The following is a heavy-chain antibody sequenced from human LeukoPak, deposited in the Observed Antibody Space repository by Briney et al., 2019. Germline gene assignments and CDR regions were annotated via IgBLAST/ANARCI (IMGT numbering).Heavy chain of an antibody. Sequence: GGSLRLSCAASGFTFSNYAMSWVRQAPGKGLEWVSVISGSGDNTYYADSVEGRFTISRDHSKNTLYLQMNSLRAEDTAVYYCAKPRGYSTVTTYYYYGIDVWGQGTTVTVSS. J-gene: IGHJ6*02. CDR2: ISGSGDNT. CDR1: GFTFSNYA. D-gene: IGHD4-17*01. V-gene: IGHV3-23*01. CDR3: AKPRGYSTVTTYYYYGIDV.